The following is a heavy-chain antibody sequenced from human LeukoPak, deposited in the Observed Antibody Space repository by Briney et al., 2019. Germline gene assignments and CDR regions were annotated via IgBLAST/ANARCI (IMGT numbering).Heavy chain of an antibody. Sequence: GGSLRLSCAASGFTFSSYAMSWVRQAPGKGLEWVSAISGSGGSTYYADSVKGRFTISRDNAKNSLYLQMNSLRAEDTAVYYCARDEERSSWPEWVYWGQGTLVTVSS. J-gene: IGHJ4*02. CDR1: GFTFSSYA. CDR3: ARDEERSSWPEWVY. CDR2: ISGSGGST. V-gene: IGHV3-23*01. D-gene: IGHD6-13*01.